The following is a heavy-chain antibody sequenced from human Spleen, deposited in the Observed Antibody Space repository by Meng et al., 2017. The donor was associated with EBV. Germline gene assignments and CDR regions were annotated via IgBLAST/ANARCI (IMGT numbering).Heavy chain of an antibody. CDR3: ASHYGSGSFNWLDP. CDR1: GFTRDG. Sequence: EVQLLESGGYLVQPXGSLRLSCTDSGFTRDGMSWVRQAPGKGLEWVSAISINGESTYYADSVKGRFTISRDNSKSTLYLQMNSLRAEDTAVYYCASHYGSGSFNWLDPWGQGIVVTVSS. D-gene: IGHD3-10*01. CDR2: ISINGEST. V-gene: IGHV3-23*01. J-gene: IGHJ5*02.